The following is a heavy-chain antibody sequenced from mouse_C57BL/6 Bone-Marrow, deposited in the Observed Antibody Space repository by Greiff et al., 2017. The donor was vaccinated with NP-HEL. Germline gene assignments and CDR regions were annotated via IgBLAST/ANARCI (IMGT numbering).Heavy chain of an antibody. D-gene: IGHD1-1*01. J-gene: IGHJ4*01. V-gene: IGHV8-8*01. CDR3: ARINWVITTVRDYAMDY. CDR1: GFSLRTFGMG. Sequence: QVTLKVSGPGILQPSQTLSLTCSFSGFSLRTFGMGVGWIRPPSGKGLEWLAHIWWDDDKYYNPALKSRLTISKDTSKNQVFLKIANVDTADTATYYCARINWVITTVRDYAMDYWGQGTSVTVSS. CDR2: IWWDDDK.